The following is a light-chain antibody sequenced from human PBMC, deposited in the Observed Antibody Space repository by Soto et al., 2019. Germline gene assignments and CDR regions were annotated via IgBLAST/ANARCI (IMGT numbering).Light chain of an antibody. CDR2: AAI. CDR1: QSISTY. CDR3: QQTYINSRT. Sequence: DIHMTQSPSSLSASVGDRITITCRASQSISTYLNWYQQKPGKAPNLLIFAAISLQSGVPSRFSGRGSGTDFTPTISSLQPEDFATHSCQQTYINSRTFGQGTKVDIK. V-gene: IGKV1-39*01. J-gene: IGKJ1*01.